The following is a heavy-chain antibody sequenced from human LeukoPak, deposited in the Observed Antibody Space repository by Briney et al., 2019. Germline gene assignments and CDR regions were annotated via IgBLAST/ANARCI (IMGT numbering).Heavy chain of an antibody. V-gene: IGHV3-23*01. Sequence: TGGSLRLSCAASGFTFSSYAMSWVRQAPGKGLEWVSAISGSGGSTYYADSVKGRFTISRDNSKNTLYLQMNSLRAEDTAVYYCAKDKDLWSSSWYFDYWGQGTLVTVSS. CDR1: GFTFSSYA. J-gene: IGHJ4*02. CDR3: AKDKDLWSSSWYFDY. CDR2: ISGSGGST. D-gene: IGHD6-13*01.